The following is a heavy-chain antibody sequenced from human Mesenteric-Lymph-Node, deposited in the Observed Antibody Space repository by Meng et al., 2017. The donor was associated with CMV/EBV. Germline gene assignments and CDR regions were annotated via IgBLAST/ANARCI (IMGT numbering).Heavy chain of an antibody. CDR2: INWNGGST. CDR3: ARVSRGDYYCGMDV. CDR1: GFTFDDYG. D-gene: IGHD3-10*01. Sequence: GESLKISCAASGFTFDDYGMSWVRQAPGKGLEWVSGINWNGGSTGYADSVKGRFTISRDNAKNSLYLQMNSLRAEDTAVYYCARVSRGDYYCGMDVWGQGTTVTVSS. V-gene: IGHV3-20*04. J-gene: IGHJ6*02.